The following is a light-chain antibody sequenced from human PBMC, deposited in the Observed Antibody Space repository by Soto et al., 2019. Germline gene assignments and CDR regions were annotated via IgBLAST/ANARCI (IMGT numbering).Light chain of an antibody. CDR2: DFS. Sequence: QSALTQPASVSGSPGQSITISCTGTSSDVDGYNYVSWFQQHPGKAPKLMIYDFSSRPSGVSNRFFGSKSGNTASLTISGLLTEDEADYYCSSYTITSALVYGTGTKLTVL. J-gene: IGLJ1*01. CDR3: SSYTITSALV. V-gene: IGLV2-14*01. CDR1: SSDVDGYNY.